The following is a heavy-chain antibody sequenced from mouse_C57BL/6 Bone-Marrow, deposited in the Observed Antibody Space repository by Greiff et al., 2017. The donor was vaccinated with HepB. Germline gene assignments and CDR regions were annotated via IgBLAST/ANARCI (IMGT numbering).Heavy chain of an antibody. V-gene: IGHV1-75*01. CDR2: IFPGSGST. Sequence: VQLQQSGPELVKPGASVKISCKASGYTFTDYYINWVKQRPGQGLEWIGWIFPGSGSTYYNEKFKGKVTLTVDKSSSTAYMLHSSLTSEDSAVYFCARKRIMGLRHYFDDWGQGTTLTVSS. D-gene: IGHD2-4*01. CDR1: GYTFTDYY. CDR3: ARKRIMGLRHYFDD. J-gene: IGHJ2*01.